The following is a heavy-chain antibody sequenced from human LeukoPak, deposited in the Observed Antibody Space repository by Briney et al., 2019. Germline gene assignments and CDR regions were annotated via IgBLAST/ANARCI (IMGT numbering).Heavy chain of an antibody. CDR2: IHQDAGEK. CDR1: VFIFSESW. Sequence: GGSLSLSCAASVFIFSESWMTWVRQSPRKGLQWVASIHQDAGEKQYLDSVRGRFTISRDNTRNSLYLQMNSLRVEDTAVYYCASSKDHYCRYWGQGTPVTVSS. J-gene: IGHJ4*02. CDR3: ASSKDHYCRY. V-gene: IGHV3-7*05.